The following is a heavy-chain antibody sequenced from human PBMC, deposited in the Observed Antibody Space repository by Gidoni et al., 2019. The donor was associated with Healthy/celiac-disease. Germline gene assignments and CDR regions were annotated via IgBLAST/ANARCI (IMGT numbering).Heavy chain of an antibody. CDR1: GFTFSSYG. J-gene: IGHJ3*02. V-gene: IGHV3-33*01. Sequence: QVQLVAPGGGVVQPGRSLRLSCAASGFTFSSYGMHWVRQAPGKGLEWVEVIWYDGSNKYYADSVKGRFTISRDNSKNTLYLQMNSLRAEDTAVYYCAREAITMILRYAFDIWGQGTMVTVSS. CDR2: IWYDGSNK. CDR3: AREAITMILRYAFDI. D-gene: IGHD3-22*01.